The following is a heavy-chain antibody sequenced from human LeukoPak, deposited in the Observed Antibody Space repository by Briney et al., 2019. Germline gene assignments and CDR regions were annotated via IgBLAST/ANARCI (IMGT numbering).Heavy chain of an antibody. CDR1: VFPFDVYA. CDR3: AKAYSSGGGVDY. J-gene: IGHJ4*02. Sequence: GRSLRLSCAPSVFPFDVYAMLCVRHAPGGGRECVLGISWNSGSIGYADSVKGRFTISRDNAKNSLYLQMNSLRAEDTALYYCAKAYSSGGGVDYWGQGTLVTVSS. V-gene: IGHV3-9*01. CDR2: ISWNSGSI. D-gene: IGHD6-19*01.